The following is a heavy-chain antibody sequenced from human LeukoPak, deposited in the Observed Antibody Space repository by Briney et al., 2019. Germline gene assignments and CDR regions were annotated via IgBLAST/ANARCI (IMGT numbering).Heavy chain of an antibody. CDR3: AKAWFGDGRRYYYYYMDV. CDR2: ISGSGGST. D-gene: IGHD3-10*01. J-gene: IGHJ6*03. V-gene: IGHV3-23*01. Sequence: GGSLRLSCAASGFSFSSYAMTWVRQAPGKGLEWVSAISGSGGSTYYADSVKGRFTISRDNSKNTLYLQMNSLRAEDTAVYYCAKAWFGDGRRYYYYYMDVWGKGTTVTISS. CDR1: GFSFSSYA.